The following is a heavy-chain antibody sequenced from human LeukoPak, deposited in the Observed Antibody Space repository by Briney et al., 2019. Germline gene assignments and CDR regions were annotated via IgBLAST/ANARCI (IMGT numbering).Heavy chain of an antibody. Sequence: ASVKVSCKASGYTFTSYDINWVRQATGQGLEWMGWMNPNSGNTGYAQKFQGRVTITRNTSISTAYMELSSLRSEDTAVYYCARAQSRITIFGVVGRYYYYMDVWGKGTTVTVSS. CDR1: GYTFTSYD. CDR3: ARAQSRITIFGVVGRYYYYMDV. CDR2: MNPNSGNT. V-gene: IGHV1-8*03. J-gene: IGHJ6*03. D-gene: IGHD3-3*01.